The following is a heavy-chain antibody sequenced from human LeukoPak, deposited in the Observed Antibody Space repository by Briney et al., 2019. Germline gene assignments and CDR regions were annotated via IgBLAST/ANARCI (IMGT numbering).Heavy chain of an antibody. Sequence: GGSLRLSCAASGFTFSSYSMNWVRQAPGKGLEWVSRINSDGSSTRHADSVKGRFTISRDNAKNTLYLQMNSLRAEDTAVYYCAREGSYYYYDSSGYYSGLFDYWGQGTLVTVSS. CDR1: GFTFSSYS. CDR2: INSDGSST. V-gene: IGHV3-74*01. D-gene: IGHD3-22*01. CDR3: AREGSYYYYDSSGYYSGLFDY. J-gene: IGHJ4*02.